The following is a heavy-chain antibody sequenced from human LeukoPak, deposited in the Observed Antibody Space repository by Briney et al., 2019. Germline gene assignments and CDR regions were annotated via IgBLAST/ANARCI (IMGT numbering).Heavy chain of an antibody. Sequence: GGSLRLSCAASGFTFSSYAMSWVRQAPGKGLEWVSAISGSGGSTYYADSVKGRFTISRDNSKNTLYLQMNSLRAEDTAVYYCAKEGDVGSYYDFWSGYYWFDPWGQGTLVTVPS. CDR2: ISGSGGST. D-gene: IGHD3-3*01. J-gene: IGHJ5*02. CDR3: AKEGDVGSYYDFWSGYYWFDP. V-gene: IGHV3-23*01. CDR1: GFTFSSYA.